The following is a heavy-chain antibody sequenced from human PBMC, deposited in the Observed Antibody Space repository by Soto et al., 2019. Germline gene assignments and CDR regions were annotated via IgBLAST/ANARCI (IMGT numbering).Heavy chain of an antibody. J-gene: IGHJ6*02. D-gene: IGHD3-22*01. Sequence: QVQLVQSGAEVKKPGSSVKVSCKASGGTFSSYAISWVRQAPGQGLEWMGGIIPIFGTANYAQKFQGRVTSTADESTSTAYMELSSLRSEDTAVYYCARDGSGYRSRASPMDVWGQGTTVTVSS. CDR2: IIPIFGTA. CDR1: GGTFSSYA. V-gene: IGHV1-69*01. CDR3: ARDGSGYRSRASPMDV.